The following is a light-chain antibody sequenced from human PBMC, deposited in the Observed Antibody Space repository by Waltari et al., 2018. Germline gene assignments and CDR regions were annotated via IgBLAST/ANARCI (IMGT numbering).Light chain of an antibody. J-gene: IGLJ7*01. Sequence: QSVLTQPPSVSAAPGPRVTISCSGGSSNIGNNYVSWYRQFPGTAPKLLIYEKTARPSGIPGRFSGSKSGTSATLDIAGLQAGDEADYYCGTWDSSLSGAVLGGGTHLTVL. CDR2: EKT. V-gene: IGLV1-51*02. CDR3: GTWDSSLSGAV. CDR1: SSNIGNNY.